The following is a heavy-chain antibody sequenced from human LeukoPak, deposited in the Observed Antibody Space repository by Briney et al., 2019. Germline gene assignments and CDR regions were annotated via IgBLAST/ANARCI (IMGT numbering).Heavy chain of an antibody. V-gene: IGHV1-18*01. D-gene: IGHD3-10*01. CDR1: GYTFTSIG. CDR2: ISTYNGHT. J-gene: IGHJ4*02. Sequence: GASVKVSCKASGYTFTSIGITWVRQAPGQGLEWMGWISTYNGHTNYAQKFQGRVTMTTDTSTSTAYMELRSLRADDTAVYYCARHGSYGDYWGQGTLVTVSS. CDR3: ARHGSYGDY.